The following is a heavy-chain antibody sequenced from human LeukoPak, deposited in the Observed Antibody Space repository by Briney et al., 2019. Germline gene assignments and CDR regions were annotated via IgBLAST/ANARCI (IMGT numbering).Heavy chain of an antibody. Sequence: ASVKVSCKASGYTFTGYYMHWVRQAPGQGLEWMGWINPNSGGTNYAQKFQGRATMTRDTSISTAYMELSRLRSDDTAVYYCASGLRGYRELFWNYYMDVWGKGTTVTISS. CDR3: ASGLRGYRELFWNYYMDV. V-gene: IGHV1-2*02. CDR2: INPNSGGT. J-gene: IGHJ6*03. D-gene: IGHD5-12*01. CDR1: GYTFTGYY.